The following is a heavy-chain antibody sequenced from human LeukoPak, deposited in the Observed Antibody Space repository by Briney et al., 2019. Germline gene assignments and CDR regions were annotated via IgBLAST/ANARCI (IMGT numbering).Heavy chain of an antibody. Sequence: GASVKVSCKASGYTFTSYAMHWVRQAPGQRLEWMGWINAGNGNTKYSQKFQGRVTITRDTSASTAYMELSSLRSEDTAVYYCATDLSSGWYLGYWGQGTLVTVSS. CDR1: GYTFTSYA. V-gene: IGHV1-3*01. CDR3: ATDLSSGWYLGY. CDR2: INAGNGNT. D-gene: IGHD6-19*01. J-gene: IGHJ4*02.